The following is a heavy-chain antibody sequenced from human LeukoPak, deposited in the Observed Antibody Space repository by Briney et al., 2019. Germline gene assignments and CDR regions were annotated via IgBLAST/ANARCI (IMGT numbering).Heavy chain of an antibody. J-gene: IGHJ4*02. CDR1: GYTFTSYG. CDR3: AREVPYDTSVYYQPFDY. V-gene: IGHV1-18*01. D-gene: IGHD3-22*01. CDR2: ISAYNGNT. Sequence: ASVKVSCKASGYTFTSYGISWVRQAPGQGLEWMGWISAYNGNTNYAQKLQGRVTMTTDTSTSTAYMELRSLRSDDTAVYYCAREVPYDTSVYYQPFDYWGQGTLVTVSS.